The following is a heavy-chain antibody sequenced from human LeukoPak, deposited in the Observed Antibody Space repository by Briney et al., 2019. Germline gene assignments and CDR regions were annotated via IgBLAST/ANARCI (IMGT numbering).Heavy chain of an antibody. D-gene: IGHD3-16*01. J-gene: IGHJ6*02. CDR2: IIPIFGTA. CDR3: ARDRGSLRLLRPYFGTDV. Sequence: SVKVSCKASGGTFSSYAISWVRQAPGQGLEWMGGIIPIFGTANYAQKFQGRVTITADESTSTAYMELSSLRSEDTAVYYCARDRGSLRLLRPYFGTDVWGQGTTVTVSS. CDR1: GGTFSSYA. V-gene: IGHV1-69*01.